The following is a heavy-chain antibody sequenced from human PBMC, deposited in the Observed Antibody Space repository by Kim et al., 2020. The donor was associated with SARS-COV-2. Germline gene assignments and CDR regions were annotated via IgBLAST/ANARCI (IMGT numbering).Heavy chain of an antibody. D-gene: IGHD2-2*01. Sequence: YAASGKGRFTISRDNSEDTLYLRMNSLRADDTALYDCAKEYATSFYNWFDPWGQGTLVTVSS. V-gene: IGHV3-23*01. CDR3: AKEYATSFYNWFDP. J-gene: IGHJ5*02.